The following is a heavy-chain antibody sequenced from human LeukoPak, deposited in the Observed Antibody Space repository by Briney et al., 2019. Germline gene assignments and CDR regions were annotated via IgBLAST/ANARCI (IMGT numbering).Heavy chain of an antibody. Sequence: SETLSLTCTVSGYSISSGYYWGWIRQPPGKGLEWIGSIYHSGSTYYNPSLKSRVTISVDTSKNQFSLKLSSVTAADTAVYYCARVGIRGSGSYTGQNDYYYSMDVWGQGTTVTASS. V-gene: IGHV4-38-2*02. J-gene: IGHJ6*02. CDR1: GYSISSGYY. D-gene: IGHD3-10*01. CDR3: ARVGIRGSGSYTGQNDYYYSMDV. CDR2: IYHSGST.